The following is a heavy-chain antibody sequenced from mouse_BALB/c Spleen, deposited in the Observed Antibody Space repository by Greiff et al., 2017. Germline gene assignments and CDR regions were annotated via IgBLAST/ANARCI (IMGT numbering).Heavy chain of an antibody. CDR3: AIYRYDEGGDY. V-gene: IGHV3-6*02. J-gene: IGHJ2*01. CDR1: GYSITSGYY. Sequence: DVKLVESGPGLVKPSQSLSLTCSVTGYSITSGYYWNWIRQFPGNKLEWMGYISYDGSNNYNPSLKNRISITRDTSKNQFFLKLNSVTTEDTATYYCAIYRYDEGGDYWGQGTTLTVSS. D-gene: IGHD2-14*01. CDR2: ISYDGSN.